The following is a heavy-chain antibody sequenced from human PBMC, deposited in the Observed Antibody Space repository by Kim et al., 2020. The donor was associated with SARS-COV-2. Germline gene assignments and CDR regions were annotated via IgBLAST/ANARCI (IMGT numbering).Heavy chain of an antibody. CDR2: VNPNSGST. Sequence: ASVKVSCTASGYTFTIYDINWVRQAPGQGLEWMGWVNPNSGSTGYAQRFRGRLTMARDTSVNTAFMELSGLTYEDTAVYYCARYTTSFDSWCQGTLVTV. V-gene: IGHV1-8*01. CDR1: GYTFTIYD. J-gene: IGHJ4*02. CDR3: ARYTTSFDS.